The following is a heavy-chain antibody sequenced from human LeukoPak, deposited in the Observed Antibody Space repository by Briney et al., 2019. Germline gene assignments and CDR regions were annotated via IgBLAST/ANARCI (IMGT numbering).Heavy chain of an antibody. J-gene: IGHJ5*02. Sequence: SLKVSCKASGGTFSSYAISCVRQAPGQGLEWMGGIIPIFGTANYAQKFQGRVTITADKSTSTAYMELSSLRSEDTAVYFCARDRKYLGELLSVGGFDPWGQGTLVAVSS. CDR2: IIPIFGTA. D-gene: IGHD3-16*01. CDR3: ARDRKYLGELLSVGGFDP. V-gene: IGHV1-69*06. CDR1: GGTFSSYA.